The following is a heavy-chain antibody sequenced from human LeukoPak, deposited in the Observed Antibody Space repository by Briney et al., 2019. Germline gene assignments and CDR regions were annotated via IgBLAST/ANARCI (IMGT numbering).Heavy chain of an antibody. V-gene: IGHV3-66*01. CDR1: GFTVSGNH. J-gene: IGHJ4*02. CDR3: AKGQFGSWLDY. D-gene: IGHD3-10*01. Sequence: GGSLRLSCAASGFTVSGNHMSWVRQAPGKGLEWVSLIYAGGSTYYADSVKGRFTISRDNSKNTVYLQMNSLRAEDTAVYYCAKGQFGSWLDYWGQGTLVTVSS. CDR2: IYAGGST.